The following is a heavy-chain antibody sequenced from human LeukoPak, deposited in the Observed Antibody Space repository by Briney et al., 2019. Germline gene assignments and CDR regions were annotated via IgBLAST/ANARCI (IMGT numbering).Heavy chain of an antibody. J-gene: IGHJ4*02. Sequence: GGSLRLSCAASGFTFSTYWMHWVRQAPGKGLVWVPRIDNGGSTTLYADSVRGRFIISRDNAKNTLYLQMNSLRPEDTAIYYCARVRSDYSSSSPPDYWGQGTPVTVSS. V-gene: IGHV3-74*01. CDR2: IDNGGSTT. CDR1: GFTFSTYW. D-gene: IGHD6-6*01. CDR3: ARVRSDYSSSSPPDY.